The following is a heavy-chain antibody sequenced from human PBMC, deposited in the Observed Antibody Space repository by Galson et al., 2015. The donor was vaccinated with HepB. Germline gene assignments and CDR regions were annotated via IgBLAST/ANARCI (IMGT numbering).Heavy chain of an antibody. J-gene: IGHJ3*02. CDR2: IGTAGDP. CDR3: ARGGNDYGEFDI. D-gene: IGHD4-17*01. Sequence: SLRLSCAASGFTFSSYDMHWVRQATGKGLEWVSVIGTAGDPYYPGSVKGRFTISRENAKNSLYLQMNNLRAGDTAVYYCARGGNDYGEFDIWGQGTMVTVSS. CDR1: GFTFSSYD. V-gene: IGHV3-13*05.